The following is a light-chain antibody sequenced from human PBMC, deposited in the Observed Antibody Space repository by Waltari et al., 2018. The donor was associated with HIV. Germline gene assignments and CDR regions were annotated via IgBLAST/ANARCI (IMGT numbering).Light chain of an antibody. J-gene: IGKJ4*01. Sequence: DIQMTQSPPSLSASVGDRVTITCQASQDISHYLNWYQQKPGKAPKLLIYDASNLETGVPSRSSGSGSGTDFTFTISSLQSEDIATYYCQQYDNLPLTFGGGTKVESK. CDR1: QDISHY. V-gene: IGKV1-33*01. CDR2: DAS. CDR3: QQYDNLPLT.